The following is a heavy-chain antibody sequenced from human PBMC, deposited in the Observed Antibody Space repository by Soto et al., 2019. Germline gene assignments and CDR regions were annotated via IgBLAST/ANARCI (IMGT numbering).Heavy chain of an antibody. Sequence: KTSETLSLTCTVSGGSISSGDYYWSWIRQPPGKGLEWIGYIYYSGSTYYNPSLKSRVTISVDTSKNQFSLKLSSVTAADTAVYYCARVVAARYYFDYWRQGTLVTVSS. CDR1: GGSISSGDYY. CDR3: ARVVAARYYFDY. D-gene: IGHD2-2*01. V-gene: IGHV4-30-4*01. CDR2: IYYSGST. J-gene: IGHJ4*02.